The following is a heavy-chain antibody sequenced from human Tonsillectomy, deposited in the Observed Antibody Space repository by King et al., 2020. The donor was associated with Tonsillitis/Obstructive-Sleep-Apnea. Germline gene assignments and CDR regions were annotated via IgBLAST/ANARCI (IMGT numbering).Heavy chain of an antibody. CDR1: GGSISSSSYY. CDR2: IYYSGST. Sequence: QLQESGPGLVKPSETLSLMCTVSGGSISSSSYYWGWIRQPPGKGLEWIGSIYYSGSTYYNPSLKSRVTISADTSKNQFSLKVSSVTAADTAVYYCARGTTVTTFTQFAPWGQGTLVTVSS. V-gene: IGHV4-39*01. CDR3: ARGTTVTTFTQFAP. J-gene: IGHJ5*02. D-gene: IGHD4-17*01.